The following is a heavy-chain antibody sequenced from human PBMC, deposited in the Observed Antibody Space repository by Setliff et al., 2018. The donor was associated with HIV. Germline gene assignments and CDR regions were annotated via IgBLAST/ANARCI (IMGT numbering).Heavy chain of an antibody. V-gene: IGHV3-9*01. CDR1: RFAFEDYS. J-gene: IGHJ3*02. CDR2: ISWNSGNM. CDR3: ARVLYRGGGYYDSSGYWGDAFDI. Sequence: SLRLSCTPSRFAFEDYSMHWVRQAPGKGLEWVSGISWNSGNMGYADSVKGRFRMFRDNAKNSLYLQMNSLRAEDTALYYCARVLYRGGGYYDSSGYWGDAFDIWGQGTMVTVSS. D-gene: IGHD3-22*01.